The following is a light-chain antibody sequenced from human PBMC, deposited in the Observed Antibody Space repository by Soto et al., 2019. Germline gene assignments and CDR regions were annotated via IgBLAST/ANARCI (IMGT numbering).Light chain of an antibody. V-gene: IGKV1-17*01. Sequence: IQMTQSPSSLSASVRDRVTITCRASQDIGNDLGWYQQKPGKAPNLLIYDASSLESGVPSRFSGSGSGTEFTLTISSLQPDDFATYYCQQYNSYSLTWTFGQGTKVDIK. J-gene: IGKJ1*01. CDR1: QDIGND. CDR2: DAS. CDR3: QQYNSYSLTWT.